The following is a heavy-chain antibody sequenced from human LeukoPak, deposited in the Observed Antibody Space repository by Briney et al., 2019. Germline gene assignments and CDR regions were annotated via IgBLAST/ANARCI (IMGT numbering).Heavy chain of an antibody. D-gene: IGHD6-6*01. J-gene: IGHJ4*02. CDR1: GYTFTGYY. CDR2: INPNSGGT. Sequence: ASVKVSCKASGYTFTGYYMHWVRQAPGQGLEWMGWINPNSGGTNYAQKFQGRVTMTRDTSISTAYMELSRLRSDDTAVYYCARSPYSSSSRYYFDYWGQETLVTVSS. V-gene: IGHV1-2*02. CDR3: ARSPYSSSSRYYFDY.